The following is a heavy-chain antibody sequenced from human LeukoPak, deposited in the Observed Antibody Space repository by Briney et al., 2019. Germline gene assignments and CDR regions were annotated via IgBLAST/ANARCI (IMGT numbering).Heavy chain of an antibody. V-gene: IGHV4-59*01. J-gene: IGHJ2*01. CDR1: GGSISSYY. CDR3: ARVGDFWSGYPNWYFDL. D-gene: IGHD3-3*01. CDR2: IYYSGGT. Sequence: PSETLSLTCTVSGGSISSYYWSWIRQPPGKGLEWIGYIYYSGGTNYNPSLKSRVTISVDTSKNQFSLKLSSVTAADTAVYYCARVGDFWSGYPNWYFDLWGRGTLVTVSS.